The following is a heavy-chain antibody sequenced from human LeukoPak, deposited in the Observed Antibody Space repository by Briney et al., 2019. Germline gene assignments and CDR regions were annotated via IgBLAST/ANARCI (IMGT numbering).Heavy chain of an antibody. CDR1: GYSFTSYW. J-gene: IGHJ4*02. CDR2: IYPGDSDT. V-gene: IGHV5-51*01. Sequence: LKISCXGAGYSFTSYWIGWVRPMPGKGVGWMGIIYPGDSDTRYSPSFQGQVTISADKSISTAYLQWSSLKASDTAMYYCARRSGILGGGFDYWGQGTLVTVSS. CDR3: ARRSGILGGGFDY. D-gene: IGHD3-10*01.